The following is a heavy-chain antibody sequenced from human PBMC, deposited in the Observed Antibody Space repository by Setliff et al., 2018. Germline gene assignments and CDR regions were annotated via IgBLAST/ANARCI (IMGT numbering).Heavy chain of an antibody. D-gene: IGHD1-1*01. Sequence: PSETLSLTCSVSGGSISSYFWNWVRQPAGKGLEWIGRIYSNENTNYNPSLKSRVTISMDTSKNQFSLGLTSVTAADTAVYYCARESAGDESVRHLYYTDVWGRGTTVTVSS. V-gene: IGHV4-4*07. J-gene: IGHJ6*03. CDR3: ARESAGDESVRHLYYTDV. CDR2: IYSNENT. CDR1: GGSISSYF.